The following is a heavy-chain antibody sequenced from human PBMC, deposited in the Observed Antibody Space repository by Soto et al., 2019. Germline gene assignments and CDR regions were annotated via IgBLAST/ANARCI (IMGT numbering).Heavy chain of an antibody. CDR1: GYTFTSYG. J-gene: IGHJ6*02. V-gene: IGHV1-18*01. CDR3: ARELNEAVAGTGYYYGMDV. Sequence: GASVKVSCKASGYTFTSYGISWVRQAPGQRLEWMGWISAYNGNTNYAQKLQGRVTMTTDTSTSTAYMELRSLRSDDTAVYYCARELNEAVAGTGYYYGMDVWGQGTTVTVSS. D-gene: IGHD6-19*01. CDR2: ISAYNGNT.